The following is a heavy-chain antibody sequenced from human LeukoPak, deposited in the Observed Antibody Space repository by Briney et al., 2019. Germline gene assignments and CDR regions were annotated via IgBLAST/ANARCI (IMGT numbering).Heavy chain of an antibody. Sequence: GGSLRLSCAASGFTFSSSAMHWVRQAPGKGLEWVALISYDGSTKYYIDSVKGRFTISRDNPKNTLYLQMNSLRAEDTAVYYCARDWKYCSGGTCYGGFDYWGQGTLVTVSS. D-gene: IGHD2-15*01. J-gene: IGHJ4*02. CDR1: GFTFSSSA. CDR3: ARDWKYCSGGTCYGGFDY. CDR2: ISYDGSTK. V-gene: IGHV3-30-3*01.